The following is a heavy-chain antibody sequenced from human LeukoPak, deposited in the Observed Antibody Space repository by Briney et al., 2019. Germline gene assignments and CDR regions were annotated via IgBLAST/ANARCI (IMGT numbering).Heavy chain of an antibody. CDR2: ISAYNGNT. D-gene: IGHD3-22*01. Sequence: RASVKVSCKASGYTFTSYGISWVRQAPGQGLEWMGWISAYNGNTNYAQKLQGRVTMTTDTSTSTAYMELRSLRSDDTAVYYCARGSSGPGGRYYYYGMDVWGQGTTVTVSS. CDR3: ARGSSGPGGRYYYYGMDV. J-gene: IGHJ6*02. V-gene: IGHV1-18*01. CDR1: GYTFTSYG.